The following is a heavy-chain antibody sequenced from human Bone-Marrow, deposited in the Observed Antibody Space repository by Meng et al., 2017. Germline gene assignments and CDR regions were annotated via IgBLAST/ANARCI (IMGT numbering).Heavy chain of an antibody. Sequence: GESLKTSCQGFEYSFTSYFIAWVRQMPGKGLEWMGSIYPGDSDTRYSPSFQGQVTISVDKSINTAYLQWGSLKASDSGMYFCARVGTTFSSAFPHWGQGTLVTVSS. V-gene: IGHV5-51*01. CDR2: IYPGDSDT. CDR1: EYSFTSYF. D-gene: IGHD6-19*01. CDR3: ARVGTTFSSAFPH. J-gene: IGHJ1*01.